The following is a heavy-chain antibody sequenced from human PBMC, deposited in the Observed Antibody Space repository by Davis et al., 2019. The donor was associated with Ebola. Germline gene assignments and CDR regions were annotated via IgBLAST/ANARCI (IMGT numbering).Heavy chain of an antibody. D-gene: IGHD6-6*01. J-gene: IGHJ5*02. V-gene: IGHV1-18*01. CDR1: GYTFTSYG. CDR3: ARVRVYSSSSYWFDP. CDR2: ISGYNGNT. Sequence: ASVKVSCKASGYTFTSYGISWVRQAPGQGLEWMGWISGYNGNTNYAQKVQGRVTMTRDTSTSTAYMELRSLRSEDTAVYYCARVRVYSSSSYWFDPWGQGTLVTVSS.